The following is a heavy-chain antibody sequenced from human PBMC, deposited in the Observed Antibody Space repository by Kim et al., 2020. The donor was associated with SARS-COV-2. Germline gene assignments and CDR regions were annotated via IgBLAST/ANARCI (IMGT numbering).Heavy chain of an antibody. CDR1: GFTFSSYA. V-gene: IGHV3-30*04. CDR2: ISYDGSNK. D-gene: IGHD4-17*01. CDR3: ARPYGDSTYFDY. Sequence: GGSLRLSCAASGFTFSSYAMHWVRQAPGKGLEWVAVISYDGSNKYYADSVKGRFTISRDNSKNTLYLQMNSLRAEDTAVYYCARPYGDSTYFDYWGQGTL. J-gene: IGHJ4*02.